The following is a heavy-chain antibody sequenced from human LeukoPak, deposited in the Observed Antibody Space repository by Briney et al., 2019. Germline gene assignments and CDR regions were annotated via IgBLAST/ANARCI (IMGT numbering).Heavy chain of an antibody. CDR2: ISWNSGSI. D-gene: IGHD2/OR15-2a*01. V-gene: IGHV3-9*01. CDR3: AKGGTSIFLYYYFDY. CDR1: GFTFDDYA. Sequence: GRSLRLSCAASGFTFDDYAIHWVRQAPGKGLEWVSGISWNSGSIGYADSVKGRFTISRDNAKNSLYLQMNSLRAEDTALYYCAKGGTSIFLYYYFDYWGQGTLVTVSS. J-gene: IGHJ4*02.